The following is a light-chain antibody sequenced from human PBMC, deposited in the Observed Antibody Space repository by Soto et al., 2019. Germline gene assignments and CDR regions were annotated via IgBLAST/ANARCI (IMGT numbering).Light chain of an antibody. Sequence: EIVMTQSPATLSVSPGERATLSCRASQSVSSNLAWYQQKPGQAPRLVIYGASTRATGFPARFSGSGSGTEFTLTSSSLQPEDFAVYYCQQYNNWPPYTFGQGTKLEIK. CDR1: QSVSSN. V-gene: IGKV3-15*01. J-gene: IGKJ2*01. CDR3: QQYNNWPPYT. CDR2: GAS.